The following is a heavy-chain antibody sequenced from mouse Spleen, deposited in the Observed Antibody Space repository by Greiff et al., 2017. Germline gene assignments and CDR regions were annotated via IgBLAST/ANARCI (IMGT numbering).Heavy chain of an antibody. J-gene: IGHJ4*01. V-gene: IGHV1-47*01. CDR2: FHPYNDDT. CDR1: GYTFTTYP. D-gene: IGHD2-4*01. Sequence: VQRVESGAELVKPGASVKMSCKASGYTFTTYPIEWMKQNHGKSLEWIGNFHPYNDDTKYNEKFKGKATLTVEKSSSTVYLELSRLTSDDSAVYYCAINYDYGAMDYWGQGTSVTVSS. CDR3: AINYDYGAMDY.